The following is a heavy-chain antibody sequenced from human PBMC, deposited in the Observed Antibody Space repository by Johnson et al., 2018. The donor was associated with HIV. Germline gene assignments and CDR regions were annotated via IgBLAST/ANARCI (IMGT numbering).Heavy chain of an antibody. CDR3: ARALGYCSGGSCPLDAFDI. V-gene: IGHV3-64*01. D-gene: IGHD2-15*01. CDR2: ISSNGGST. CDR1: GFTFSSYA. Sequence: VHLVESGGGLVKPGGSLRLSCAASGFTFSSYAMHWVRQAPGKGLEYVSAISSNGGSTYYANSVKGRFTISRDNSKNTLYLQMGSLRAEDMAVYYCARALGYCSGGSCPLDAFDIWGQGTMVTVSS. J-gene: IGHJ3*02.